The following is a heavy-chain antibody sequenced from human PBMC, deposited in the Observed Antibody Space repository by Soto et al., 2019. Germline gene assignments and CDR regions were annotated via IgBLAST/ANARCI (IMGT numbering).Heavy chain of an antibody. CDR2: ISSSSTMI. CDR3: ARAPVAHYWYFDL. V-gene: IGHV3-48*02. Sequence: PGGSLRLSCAASGFTFSSYSVNWVRQAPGGGLEWVSYISSSSTMIYYADSVKGRFTISRDNAKNSLYLQMNSLRDEDTAVYYCARAPVAHYWYFDLWGRGTLVTVSS. J-gene: IGHJ2*01. D-gene: IGHD2-15*01. CDR1: GFTFSSYS.